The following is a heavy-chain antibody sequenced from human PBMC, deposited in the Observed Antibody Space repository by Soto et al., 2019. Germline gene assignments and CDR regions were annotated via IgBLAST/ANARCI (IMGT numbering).Heavy chain of an antibody. D-gene: IGHD1-26*01. Sequence: SETLSLTCTVSGGSISSYYWSWIRQPPGKGLEWIGYIYYSGSTNYNPSLKSRVTISVDTSKNQFSLKLSSVTAADAAVYYCARRWGPTFDFWGQGTLVTVSS. CDR2: IYYSGST. CDR3: ARRWGPTFDF. J-gene: IGHJ4*02. CDR1: GGSISSYY. V-gene: IGHV4-59*01.